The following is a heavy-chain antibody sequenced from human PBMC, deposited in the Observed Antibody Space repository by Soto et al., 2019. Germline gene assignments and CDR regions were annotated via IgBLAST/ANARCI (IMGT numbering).Heavy chain of an antibody. CDR3: ARGLKMTTVTHYYYYYMDL. V-gene: IGHV1-8*01. CDR2: MNPNNGNT. J-gene: IGHJ6*03. CDR1: GYTFTSYD. Sequence: QVQLVQSGAEVKKPGASVKVSCKTSGYTFTSYDINWVRQAAGQGLEWMGWMNPNNGNTGYAQKFQGRVTTTRNTSESTAYMELNSLRSEDTAVYYCARGLKMTTVTHYYYYYMDLWGKGTTVTVSS. D-gene: IGHD4-4*01.